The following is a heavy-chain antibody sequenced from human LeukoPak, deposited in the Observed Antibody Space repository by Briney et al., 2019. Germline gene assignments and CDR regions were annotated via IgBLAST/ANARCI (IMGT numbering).Heavy chain of an antibody. CDR2: INHSGST. CDR3: ARDCSGYYQYYFDY. CDR1: GGSFSGYY. V-gene: IGHV4-34*01. D-gene: IGHD3-22*01. Sequence: PSETLSLTCAVYGGSFSGYYWSWIRQPPGKGLEWIGEINHSGSTNYNPSLKSRVTISVDTSKNQFSLKLSSVTAADTAVYYCARDCSGYYQYYFDYWGQGTLVTVSS. J-gene: IGHJ4*02.